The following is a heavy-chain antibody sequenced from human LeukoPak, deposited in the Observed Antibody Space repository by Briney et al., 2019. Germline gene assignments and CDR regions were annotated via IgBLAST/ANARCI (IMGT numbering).Heavy chain of an antibody. V-gene: IGHV3-66*01. J-gene: IGHJ6*02. CDR2: IYTGGKT. Sequence: PGGSLRLSCAASGLTVSSNYMSWVRQAPGKRLEWVSVIYTGGKTYYLDSVKGRFTISRDNSKNTLYLQMNRLRAEDTAVYYCARLEWLSYYYYYGMDVWGQGTTVTVSS. CDR3: ARLEWLSYYYYYGMDV. D-gene: IGHD3-3*01. CDR1: GLTVSSNY.